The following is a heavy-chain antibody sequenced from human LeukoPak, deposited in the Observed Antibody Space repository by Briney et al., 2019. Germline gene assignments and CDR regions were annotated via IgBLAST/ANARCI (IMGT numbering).Heavy chain of an antibody. CDR2: ITPNTGGT. Sequence: GASVKVSCKASGYTFTGYYLFWVRQAPGQGLEWMGWITPNTGGTKYGQKFQGRVTLTRDTSIRTTYMELSSLRSDDTAVYYCARDERYSNGANHYPDLGYWGQGTLVTVSS. J-gene: IGHJ4*02. CDR3: ARDERYSNGANHYPDLGY. D-gene: IGHD4/OR15-4a*01. CDR1: GYTFTGYY. V-gene: IGHV1-2*02.